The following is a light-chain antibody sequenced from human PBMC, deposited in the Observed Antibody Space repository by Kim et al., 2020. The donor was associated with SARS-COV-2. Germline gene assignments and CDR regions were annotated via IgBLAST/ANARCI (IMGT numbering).Light chain of an antibody. CDR1: QSVNTY. CDR3: QQRSNWPPLT. Sequence: SPGERATLSCRASQSVNTYLAWYQQKPGQAPRLLMYDASNRATGIPARFSGSGSGTDFTLTISSLEPEDFAVYYCQQRSNWPPLTFGQGTRLEIK. V-gene: IGKV3-11*01. J-gene: IGKJ5*01. CDR2: DAS.